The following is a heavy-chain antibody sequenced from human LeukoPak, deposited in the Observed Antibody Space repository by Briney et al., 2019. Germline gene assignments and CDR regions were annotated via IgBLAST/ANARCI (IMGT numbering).Heavy chain of an antibody. CDR1: GGSISSSSYY. Sequence: SETLSLTCTVSGGSISSSSYYWGWIRQPPGKGLEWIGSIYYSGSTYYNPSLKSRVTISVDTSKNQFSLKLSSVTAADTAVYYCARANTYYDSSSYYYAGEADYWGQGTLVTVSS. D-gene: IGHD3-22*01. CDR2: IYYSGST. J-gene: IGHJ4*02. CDR3: ARANTYYDSSSYYYAGEADY. V-gene: IGHV4-39*07.